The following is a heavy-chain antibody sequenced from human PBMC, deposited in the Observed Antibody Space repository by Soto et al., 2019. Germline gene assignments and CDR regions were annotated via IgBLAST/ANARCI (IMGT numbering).Heavy chain of an antibody. V-gene: IGHV4-39*01. CDR2: IYYSGVT. J-gene: IGHJ6*02. CDR1: GGSISGDSFY. D-gene: IGHD2-15*01. CDR3: ARNQPQRYCSGGTCRPAYGMDV. Sequence: PSDTLSLTCTVSGGSISGDSFYWAWIRQPPGKGLEWIGIIYYSGVTYYNPSLAGRLTMSVDTSNQFSLTLRSVTAADTALYYCARNQPQRYCSGGTCRPAYGMDVWGQGTTGTV.